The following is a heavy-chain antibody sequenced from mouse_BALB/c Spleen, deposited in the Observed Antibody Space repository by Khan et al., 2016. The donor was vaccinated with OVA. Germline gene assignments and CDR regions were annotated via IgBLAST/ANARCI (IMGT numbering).Heavy chain of an antibody. CDR1: GYSFTGNF. CDR2: INPHIGEA. Sequence: VQLQQSGPELVKPGASVKISCTASGYSFTGNFMNWVMQSHGKSLEWIGRINPHIGEAFYNQKFKGKATLTVDESSSTAHMELRSLASEDSAVYYCARKNGSDFDYWGQGTTLTVSS. J-gene: IGHJ2*01. CDR3: ARKNGSDFDY. D-gene: IGHD1-1*01. V-gene: IGHV1-20*02.